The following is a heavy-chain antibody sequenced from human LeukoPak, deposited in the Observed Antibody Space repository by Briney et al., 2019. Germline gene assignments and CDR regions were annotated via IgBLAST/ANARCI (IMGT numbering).Heavy chain of an antibody. CDR2: ISGSGGST. CDR3: AKDPMVRGVRVPGISFDY. J-gene: IGHJ4*02. V-gene: IGHV3-23*01. CDR1: GFTLSSYA. Sequence: GGSLRLSCAASGFTLSSYAMSWVRQAPGKGLEWVSAISGSGGSTYYADSVKGRFTISRDNSKNTLYLQMNSLRAEDTAVYYCAKDPMVRGVRVPGISFDYWGQGTLVTVSS. D-gene: IGHD3-10*01.